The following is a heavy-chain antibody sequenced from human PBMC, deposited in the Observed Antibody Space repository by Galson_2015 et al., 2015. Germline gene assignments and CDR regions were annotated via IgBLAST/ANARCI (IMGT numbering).Heavy chain of an antibody. CDR2: ISSSSSYM. CDR3: ARVSPMATIPVYYYYGMDV. D-gene: IGHD5-24*01. J-gene: IGHJ6*02. Sequence: SLRLSCAASGFTFSSYSMNWVRQAPGKGLEWVSSISSSSSYMYYADSVKGRFTISRDNAKNSLYLQMNSLGAEDTAVYYCARVSPMATIPVYYYYGMDVWGQGTTVTVSS. V-gene: IGHV3-21*01. CDR1: GFTFSSYS.